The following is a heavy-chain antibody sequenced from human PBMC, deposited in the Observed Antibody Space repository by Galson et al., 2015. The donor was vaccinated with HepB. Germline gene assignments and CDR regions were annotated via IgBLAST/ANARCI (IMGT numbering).Heavy chain of an antibody. Sequence: SLRLSCAASGFAFSNYGMHWVRQAPGKGLEWVAVISYDGSNKYYADYVKGRFPISRDNSKNTLYLQMNSLRAEDTALYYCAKDPYLYSALAGTMAGFDYWGQGTLVTVSS. V-gene: IGHV3-30*18. CDR1: GFAFSNYG. CDR2: ISYDGSNK. J-gene: IGHJ4*02. CDR3: AKDPYLYSALAGTMAGFDY. D-gene: IGHD6-19*01.